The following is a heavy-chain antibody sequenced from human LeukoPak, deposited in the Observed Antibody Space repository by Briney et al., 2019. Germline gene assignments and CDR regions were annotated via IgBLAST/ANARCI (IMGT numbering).Heavy chain of an antibody. CDR3: AQDNGWFGELLFSLAY. CDR2: ISYDGSNK. Sequence: QSGRSLRLSCAASGFTFSSYAMHWVRQAPGKGLEWVAVISYDGSNKYYADSVKGRFTISRDNSKNTLYLQMNSLRAEDTAVYYCAQDNGWFGELLFSLAYWGQGTLVTVSS. CDR1: GFTFSSYA. J-gene: IGHJ4*02. V-gene: IGHV3-30-3*01. D-gene: IGHD3-10*01.